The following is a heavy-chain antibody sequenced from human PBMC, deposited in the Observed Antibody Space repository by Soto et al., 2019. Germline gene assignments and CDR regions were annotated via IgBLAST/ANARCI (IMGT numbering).Heavy chain of an antibody. CDR2: IIPIFGTA. D-gene: IGHD3-22*01. CDR3: ARPQHYYDSSGYSQYYFDY. Sequence: QVQLVQSGAEVKKPGSSVKVSCKASGGTFSSYAISWVRQAPGQGLEWMGGIIPIFGTANYAQKFRGRVTITADESTSTAYMELSSLRSEDTAVYYCARPQHYYDSSGYSQYYFDYWGQGTLVTVSS. V-gene: IGHV1-69*12. CDR1: GGTFSSYA. J-gene: IGHJ4*02.